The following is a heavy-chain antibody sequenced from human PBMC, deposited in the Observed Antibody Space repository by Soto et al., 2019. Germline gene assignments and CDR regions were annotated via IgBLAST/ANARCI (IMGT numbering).Heavy chain of an antibody. CDR1: GFTVSGSY. D-gene: IGHD7-27*01. J-gene: IGHJ3*01. CDR3: VRRAINATTNWGAFDV. V-gene: IGHV3-53*01. Sequence: GGSLRLSCATSGFTVSGSYMSWVRQAPGMGLEWVSVILTGGGTHYADSVKGRFTISRDNSRRTLHLQMDSLRAEDAAVYFCVRRAINATTNWGAFDVWGQGTVVTVSS. CDR2: ILTGGGT.